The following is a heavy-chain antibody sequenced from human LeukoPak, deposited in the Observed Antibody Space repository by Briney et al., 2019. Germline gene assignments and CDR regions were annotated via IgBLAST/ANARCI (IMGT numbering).Heavy chain of an antibody. CDR1: GYTVTSYG. CDR3: ARDRTAVAGTNYYYGLDF. J-gene: IGHJ6*04. CDR2: ISAYNGNT. Sequence: ASLKVSCKASGYTVTSYGISCVRQAPGQRLEWMGWISAYNGNTNYAQKLQGRGTMTTETSTSTAYMELRSLRSDDTALYYCARDRTAVAGTNYYYGLDFWGKGTTVTVSS. V-gene: IGHV1-18*04. D-gene: IGHD6-19*01.